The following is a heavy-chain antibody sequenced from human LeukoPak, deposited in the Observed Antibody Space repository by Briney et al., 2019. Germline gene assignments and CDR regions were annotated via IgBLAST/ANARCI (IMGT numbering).Heavy chain of an antibody. J-gene: IGHJ5*02. CDR3: AKDGSYGLGSNWFDP. D-gene: IGHD3-10*01. CDR1: GFTFDDYA. Sequence: GGSLRLSCAASGFTFDDYAMHWVRQAPGKGLEWVSGISWNSGSIGYADSVKGRFTISRDNAKNSLYLQMNSLRAEDTALYYCAKDGSYGLGSNWFDPWGQGTLVTVSS. CDR2: ISWNSGSI. V-gene: IGHV3-9*01.